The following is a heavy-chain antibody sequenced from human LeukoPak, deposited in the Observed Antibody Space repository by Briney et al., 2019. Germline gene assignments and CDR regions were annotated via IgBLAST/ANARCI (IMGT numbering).Heavy chain of an antibody. V-gene: IGHV3-74*01. CDR3: ARAPSEIGGYYPESFRH. J-gene: IGHJ1*01. Sequence: GGSMRPSCAASGFTFSSYWMHWVRQAPGKGLVWVSRIKSDGSSNYAESVKGRSAISRDNAKTKVSLQTNSLRAEDTGVYYCARAPSEIGGYYPESFRHWGQGTQVTHSS. CDR1: GFTFSSYW. D-gene: IGHD3-22*01. CDR2: IKSDGSS.